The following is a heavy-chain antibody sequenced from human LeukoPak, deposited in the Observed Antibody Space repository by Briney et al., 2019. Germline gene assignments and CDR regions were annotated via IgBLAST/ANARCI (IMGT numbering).Heavy chain of an antibody. V-gene: IGHV4-34*01. D-gene: IGHD6-13*01. CDR1: GGSFSGYY. J-gene: IGHJ4*02. Sequence: NPSETLSLTCAVYGGSFSGYYWSWIRQPPGKGLEWIGEVNHSGSTNYNPSLKSRVTISVDTSKNQFSLKLSSVTAADTAVYYCARGLAAVDYWGQGTLVTVSS. CDR3: ARGLAAVDY. CDR2: VNHSGST.